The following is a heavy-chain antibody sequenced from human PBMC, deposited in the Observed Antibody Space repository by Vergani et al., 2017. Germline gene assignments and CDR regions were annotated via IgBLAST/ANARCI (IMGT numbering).Heavy chain of an antibody. CDR1: GFTFSSYA. V-gene: IGHV3-30-3*02. Sequence: QVQLVESGGGVVQPGRSLRLSCAASGFTFSSYAMHWVRQAPGKGLEWVAVISYDGSNKYYADSVKSRFTISRDNSKNTLYLQMNSLRAEDTAVYYCAKCTAARRYDYWGQGTLVTVSS. J-gene: IGHJ4*02. CDR3: AKCTAARRYDY. CDR2: ISYDGSNK. D-gene: IGHD6-6*01.